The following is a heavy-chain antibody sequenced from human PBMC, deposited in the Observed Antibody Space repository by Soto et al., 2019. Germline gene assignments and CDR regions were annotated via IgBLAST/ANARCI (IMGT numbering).Heavy chain of an antibody. D-gene: IGHD6-13*01. CDR3: AREPEGIAAALDY. CDR2: ISSSGSFI. V-gene: IGHV3-21*01. CDR1: GFTFRTYG. Sequence: GGSLRLSCAASGFTFRTYGMNWVRRAPGVGLEWVASISSSGSFIYYADSVKGRFTISRDDAEKSLYLQMNSLRAEDTALYYCAREPEGIAAALDYWCRGTLVPVSS. J-gene: IGHJ4*02.